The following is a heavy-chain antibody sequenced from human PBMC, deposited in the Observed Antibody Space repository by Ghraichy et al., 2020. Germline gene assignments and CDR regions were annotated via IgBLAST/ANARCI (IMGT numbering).Heavy chain of an antibody. J-gene: IGHJ4*02. Sequence: GGSLRLSCAVSGLTFRNAWLTWVRQAPGKGLEWVGRIKSHVNGGTADYAAPVKGRFSISRDDSTDTLYLLMTRLETDDTAVYYCTKDRPYTAGGVITYWGQGALVTVTS. CDR2: IKSHVNGGTA. D-gene: IGHD3-16*01. V-gene: IGHV3-15*01. CDR1: GLTFRNAW. CDR3: TKDRPYTAGGVITY.